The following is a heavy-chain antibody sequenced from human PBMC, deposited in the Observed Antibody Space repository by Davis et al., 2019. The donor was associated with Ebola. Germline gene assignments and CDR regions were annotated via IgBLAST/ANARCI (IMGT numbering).Heavy chain of an antibody. CDR3: AKEGSMYSSSWVWFDP. CDR1: GFTFSSYA. J-gene: IGHJ5*02. D-gene: IGHD6-13*01. CDR2: ISGSGGST. V-gene: IGHV3-23*01. Sequence: GGSLRLSCAASGFTFSSYAMSWVRQAPGKGLEWVSAISGSGGSTYYADSVKGRFTISRDNSKNSLYLQMNSLRTEDTALYYCAKEGSMYSSSWVWFDPWGQGTLVTVSS.